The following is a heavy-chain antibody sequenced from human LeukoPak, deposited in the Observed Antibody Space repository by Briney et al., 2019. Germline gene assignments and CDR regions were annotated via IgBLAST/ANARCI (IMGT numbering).Heavy chain of an antibody. V-gene: IGHV3-23*01. Sequence: GGSLRLSCAASGFTFDDYAMHWVRQAPGKGLEWVSAISGSGGSTYYADSVKGRFTISRDNSKNTLYLQMNSLRAEDTAVYYCAKVRGGLASRPLDYWGQGTLVTVSS. CDR3: AKVRGGLASRPLDY. J-gene: IGHJ4*02. D-gene: IGHD3-16*01. CDR1: GFTFDDYA. CDR2: ISGSGGST.